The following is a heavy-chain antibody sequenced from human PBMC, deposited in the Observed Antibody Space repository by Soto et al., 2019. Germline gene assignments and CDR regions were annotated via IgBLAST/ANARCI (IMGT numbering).Heavy chain of an antibody. CDR1: GGSISSGDYY. CDR3: AAHIDYYDSSGYSAGGWFDP. Sequence: SETLSLTCAVYGGSISSGDYYWSWIRQPPGKCLEWIGYIYYSGSTYYNPSLKSRVTISVDTSKNQFSLKLSSVTAADTAVYYCAAHIDYYDSSGYSAGGWFDPWGQGTLVTVSS. CDR2: IYYSGST. V-gene: IGHV4-30-4*01. J-gene: IGHJ5*02. D-gene: IGHD3-22*01.